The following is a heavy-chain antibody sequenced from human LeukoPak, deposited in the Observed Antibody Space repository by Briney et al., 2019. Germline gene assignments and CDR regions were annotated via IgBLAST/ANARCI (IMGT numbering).Heavy chain of an antibody. CDR2: IYYSGSI. D-gene: IGHD6-25*01. V-gene: IGHV4-59*01. J-gene: IGHJ5*01. CDR3: ARGGYWFDS. CDR1: GGSISSSY. Sequence: PSETLSLTCTVSGGSISSSYWSWIRQPPGKGLEWIAYIYYSGSIYYNPSLKSRATISVDTSKSQFSLKVNSVTAADTAVYYCARGGYWFDSWGQGTLVTVSS.